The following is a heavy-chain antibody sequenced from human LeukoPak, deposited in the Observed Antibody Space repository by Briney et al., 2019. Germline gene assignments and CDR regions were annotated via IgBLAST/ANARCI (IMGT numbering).Heavy chain of an antibody. CDR3: AKIKWPASDY. J-gene: IGHJ4*02. Sequence: PGRFLRLSCAASGFTFSSYAMSWVRQAPGKGLEWVSAISGSGGNSYYADSVKGRFTISRDNSKNTLYLQMNSLRVEDTAVYYCAKIKWPASDYWGQGTLATVSS. CDR2: ISGSGGNS. V-gene: IGHV3-23*01. CDR1: GFTFSSYA. D-gene: IGHD2-8*01.